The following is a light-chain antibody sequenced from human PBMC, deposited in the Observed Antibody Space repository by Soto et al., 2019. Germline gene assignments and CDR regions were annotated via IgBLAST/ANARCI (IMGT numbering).Light chain of an antibody. V-gene: IGKV3-20*01. J-gene: IGKJ1*01. CDR3: QQYGSSPWT. Sequence: EIVMTQSPATLSVSPGERATLPFRASQSVGSDLAWYQQKPGQAPRLLIYGASSRATGIPDRFSGSGSGTDFTLTISRLEPGDFAVYYCQQYGSSPWTFGQGTKVDIK. CDR2: GAS. CDR1: QSVGSD.